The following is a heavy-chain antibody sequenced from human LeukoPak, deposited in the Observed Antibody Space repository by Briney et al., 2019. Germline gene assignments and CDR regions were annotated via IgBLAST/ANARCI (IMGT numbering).Heavy chain of an antibody. Sequence: ASVKVSCKASGYTFTSYYMHWVRQAPGQGLEWMGWINPNSGGTNYAQKFQGRVTMTRDTSISTAYMELSRLRSDDTAVYYCARDRPIYCSSTSCYGNVWFDPWGQGTLVTVSS. CDR2: INPNSGGT. V-gene: IGHV1-2*02. CDR3: ARDRPIYCSSTSCYGNVWFDP. CDR1: GYTFTSYY. J-gene: IGHJ5*02. D-gene: IGHD2-2*01.